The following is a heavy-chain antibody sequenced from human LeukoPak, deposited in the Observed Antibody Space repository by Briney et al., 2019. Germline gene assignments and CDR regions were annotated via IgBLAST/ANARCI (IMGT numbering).Heavy chain of an antibody. CDR3: AKDLRKDGIWDIDY. J-gene: IGHJ4*02. V-gene: IGHV3-23*01. CDR2: IYGSGGAS. Sequence: EGSLRLSCAASGFTFSTYTMNWVRQAPGKGLEWVSGIYGSGGASFYADSVKGRFTISRDNSQNTVFLQMDSLRDEDTALYYCAKDLRKDGIWDIDYWGQGTLVTVSS. CDR1: GFTFSTYT. D-gene: IGHD1-20*01.